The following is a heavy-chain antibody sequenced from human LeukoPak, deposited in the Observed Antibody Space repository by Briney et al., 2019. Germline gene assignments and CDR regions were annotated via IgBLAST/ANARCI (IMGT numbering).Heavy chain of an antibody. CDR1: GYTSTGYY. D-gene: IGHD2-21*01. CDR3: ARGDVVVIGPFDP. Sequence: ASVKVSCKASGYTSTGYYMHWVRQAPGQGLEWMGWINPNSGGTNYAQKFQGRVTMTRDTSISTAYMELSRLRSDDTAVYYCARGDVVVIGPFDPWGQGTLVTVSS. CDR2: INPNSGGT. V-gene: IGHV1-2*02. J-gene: IGHJ5*02.